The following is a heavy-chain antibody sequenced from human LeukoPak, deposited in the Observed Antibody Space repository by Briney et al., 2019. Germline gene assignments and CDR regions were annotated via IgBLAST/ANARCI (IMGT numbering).Heavy chain of an antibody. D-gene: IGHD2-21*02. J-gene: IGHJ5*01. V-gene: IGHV3-48*04. CDR1: GFTFSSYS. CDR2: ITSESIP. Sequence: GGSLRLSCAASGFTFSSYSMNWVRQAPGKGLEWIAYITSESIPQYADSVRGRFTISRDNAQSSVSLQMDSLRAEDTAVYYCARGGCGGGNCYSGTGWFESWGQGALVIVST. CDR3: ARGGCGGGNCYSGTGWFES.